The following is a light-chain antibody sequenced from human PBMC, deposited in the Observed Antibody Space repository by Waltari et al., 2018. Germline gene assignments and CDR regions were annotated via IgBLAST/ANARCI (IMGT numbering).Light chain of an antibody. V-gene: IGKV1-6*01. CDR2: AAS. CDR1: QGIRND. CDR3: LQDYNYPLT. J-gene: IGKJ4*01. Sequence: AIQMTQSPSSLSASVGDSVLITCRASQGIRNDLGWYQQKPGKAPKLLIYAASSLQSGVPSRFSGSGSGTDFTLTISSLQPEDFATYYCLQDYNYPLTFGGGTKVEI.